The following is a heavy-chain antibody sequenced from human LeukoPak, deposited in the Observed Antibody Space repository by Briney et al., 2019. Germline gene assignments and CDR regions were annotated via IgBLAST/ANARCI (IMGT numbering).Heavy chain of an antibody. CDR1: GFTFSSYW. J-gene: IGHJ6*03. CDR2: IKQDGSEK. Sequence: GGSLRLSCAASGFTFSSYWMSWVRQAPGKGLEWVANIKQDGSEKYYVDSVKGRFTISRDNAKNSLYLQMDSLRAEDTAVYYCASLPTAASYMDVWGKGTTVTVSS. D-gene: IGHD6-25*01. CDR3: ASLPTAASYMDV. V-gene: IGHV3-7*01.